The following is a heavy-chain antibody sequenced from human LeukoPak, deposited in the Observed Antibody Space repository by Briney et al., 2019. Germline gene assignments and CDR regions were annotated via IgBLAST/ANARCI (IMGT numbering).Heavy chain of an antibody. Sequence: SETLSLTCAVYGGSFSGYYWSWIRQPPGKGLEWXXXXXXXGSTNYNPSLKSRVTISVDTSKNQFSLKLSSVTAADTAVYYCARERLLYRFSSKAANDAFDIWGQGTMVTVSS. V-gene: IGHV4-34*01. D-gene: IGHD3-3*01. J-gene: IGHJ3*02. CDR2: XXXXGST. CDR1: GGSFSGYY. CDR3: ARERLLYRFSSKAANDAFDI.